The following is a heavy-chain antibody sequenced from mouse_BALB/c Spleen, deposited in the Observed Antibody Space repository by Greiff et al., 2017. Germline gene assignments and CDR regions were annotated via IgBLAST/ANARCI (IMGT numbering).Heavy chain of an antibody. CDR2: INPSTGDT. V-gene: IGHV1-7*01. CDR1: GYTFTSYW. J-gene: IGHJ4*01. CDR3: ARGAGLPPWAMDY. D-gene: IGHD2-2*01. Sequence: VQLQESGAELAKPGASVKMSCKASGYTFTSYWMHWVKQRPGQGLEWIGYINPSTGDTEYNQKFKDKATLTADKSSSTAYMQLSSLTSEDSAVYYCARGAGLPPWAMDYWGQGTSVTVSS.